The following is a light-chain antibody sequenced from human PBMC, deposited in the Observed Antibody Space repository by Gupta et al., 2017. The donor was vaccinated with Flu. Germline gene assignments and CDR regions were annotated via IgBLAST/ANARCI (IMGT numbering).Light chain of an antibody. CDR2: PAS. Sequence: IQIPQSPSSLSASVGDRVTVTCRASQVIYSQLGWYQQKPGKAPKLLIYPASTLQSGVPSRFSGSGSETDFTLTITSLQPEDAATYYCQQAYSCPLTFGGGSKVEIK. CDR3: QQAYSCPLT. V-gene: IGKV1-12*01. CDR1: QVIYSQ. J-gene: IGKJ4*01.